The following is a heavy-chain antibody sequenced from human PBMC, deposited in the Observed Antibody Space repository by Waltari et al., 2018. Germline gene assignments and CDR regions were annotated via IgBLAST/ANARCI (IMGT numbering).Heavy chain of an antibody. CDR2: SNPSTGTA. CDR3: ARGDFQYDFWGGYYLGYFDY. J-gene: IGHJ4*02. D-gene: IGHD3-3*01. V-gene: IGHV1-69*12. CDR1: GGTLSSYA. Sequence: QVQLVQSGAEVKKPGSSVKVTCKDSGGTLSSYAISWVRPAPGQGLEWMGVSNPSTGTANDAQKCQGRVTITAEESTSTAYMELSSLRSEDTAVYYCARGDFQYDFWGGYYLGYFDYWGQGTLVTVSA.